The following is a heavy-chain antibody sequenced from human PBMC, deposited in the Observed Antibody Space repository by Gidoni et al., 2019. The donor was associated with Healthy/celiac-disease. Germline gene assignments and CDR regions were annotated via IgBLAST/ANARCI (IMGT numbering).Heavy chain of an antibody. CDR2: ISYDGSKK. J-gene: IGHJ6*02. V-gene: IGHV3-30*18. CDR3: AKVGYDILTGYYYYGMDV. Sequence: QVQLVESGGGVVQPGRSLRLSCAASGFTFSSYGMHWVRQAPGKGLEWVAVISYDGSKKYYADSVKGRFTISRDNSKNTLYLQMNSLRAEDTAVYYCAKVGYDILTGYYYYGMDVWGQGTTVTVSS. CDR1: GFTFSSYG. D-gene: IGHD3-9*01.